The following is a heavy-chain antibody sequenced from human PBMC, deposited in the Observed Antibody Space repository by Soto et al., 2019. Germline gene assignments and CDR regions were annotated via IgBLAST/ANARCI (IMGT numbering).Heavy chain of an antibody. CDR1: GGSIGSSSDY. CDR3: ARGRLPTAGNWFDP. Sequence: PSETLSLTCTVSGGSIGSSSDYWSWIRQPPGKGLEWIGYIYHSGSTNYNPSLKSRVTISVDTSKNQFSLKLSSVTAADTAVYYCARGRLPTAGNWFDPWGQGTLVTVSS. D-gene: IGHD5-12*01. J-gene: IGHJ5*02. CDR2: IYHSGST. V-gene: IGHV4-61*05.